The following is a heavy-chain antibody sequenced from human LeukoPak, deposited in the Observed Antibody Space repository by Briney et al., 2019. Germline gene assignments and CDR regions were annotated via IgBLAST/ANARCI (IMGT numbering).Heavy chain of an antibody. V-gene: IGHV3-15*01. J-gene: IGHJ4*02. CDR2: IKSKAFGGTT. D-gene: IGHD4-23*01. Sequence: GGSLRLSCAASGFTFSNAWMSCVRQAPGKGLEWVGRIKSKAFGGTTDFAAPVKGRFSISRDDSINTLYLQMNSLETEDTAVYYCTTVFTVENPVSDYWGQGTLVTVSS. CDR1: GFTFSNAW. CDR3: TTVFTVENPVSDY.